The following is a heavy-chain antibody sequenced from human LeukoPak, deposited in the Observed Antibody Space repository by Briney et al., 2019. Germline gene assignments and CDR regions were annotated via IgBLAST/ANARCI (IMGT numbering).Heavy chain of an antibody. V-gene: IGHV1-18*01. J-gene: IGHJ4*02. Sequence: ASVKVSCKASGYTFTSYGISWVRQAPGQGLEWMGWISAYNGNTNYAQKLQGRVTMTTDTSTSTAYMELRSLRSDDTAVYYCASWGTGSGYQGGPCYFDYWGQGTLVTVSS. D-gene: IGHD3-22*01. CDR3: ASWGTGSGYQGGPCYFDY. CDR1: GYTFTSYG. CDR2: ISAYNGNT.